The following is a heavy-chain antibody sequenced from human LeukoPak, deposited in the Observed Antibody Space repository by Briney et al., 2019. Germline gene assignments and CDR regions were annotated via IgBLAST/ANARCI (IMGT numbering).Heavy chain of an antibody. CDR1: GGTFSSYA. J-gene: IGHJ4*02. Sequence: ASVKVSCKASGGTFSSYAINWVRQAPGQGLEWMGGIIPIFGTANYAQKFQDRVTITADESTSTAYMELSSLRSEDTAIYYCASRLYCSNTRCRNFRFAYSGQGTLVTVSS. V-gene: IGHV1-69*01. CDR3: ASRLYCSNTRCRNFRFAY. D-gene: IGHD2-2*01. CDR2: IIPIFGTA.